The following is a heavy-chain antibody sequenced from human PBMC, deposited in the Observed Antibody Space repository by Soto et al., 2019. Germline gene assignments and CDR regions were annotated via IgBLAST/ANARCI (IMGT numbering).Heavy chain of an antibody. V-gene: IGHV4-59*08. D-gene: IGHD2-8*02. J-gene: IGHJ4*02. CDR2: IYYSGST. CDR3: ARLPVFWYYFDY. Sequence: SETLSLTCTVSGGSISSYYWSWIRQHPGKGLEWIGYIYYSGSTNYNPSLKSRVTISVDTSKNQFSLKLSSVTAADTAVYYCARLPVFWYYFDYWGQGTLVTVSS. CDR1: GGSISSYY.